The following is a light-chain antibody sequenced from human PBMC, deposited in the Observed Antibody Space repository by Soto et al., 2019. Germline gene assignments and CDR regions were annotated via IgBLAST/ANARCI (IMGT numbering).Light chain of an antibody. CDR2: GAT. CDR1: QTILTY. J-gene: IGKJ4*01. CDR3: QQTYNTPLT. V-gene: IGKV1-39*01. Sequence: DIQMTQSPSSLSASVGDRVTITCRASQTILTYLNWYQQRPGKAPKLLIFGATALQGGVPSRFSGSGSGTDFTLTISSLQPEDFATYHCQQTYNTPLTFGGGTKVDIK.